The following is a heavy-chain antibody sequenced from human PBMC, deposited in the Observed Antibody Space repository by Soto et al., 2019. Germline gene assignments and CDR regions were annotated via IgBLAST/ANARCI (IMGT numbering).Heavy chain of an antibody. Sequence: SETLSLTCSVSGASTRNYHYSWIRQSPGKGLEWIGYVYHRGTTYYTPSLKSRVNMSVDTSTNEFYLNLKSVTAADTAVYYCALGGYNYGRPFDFWGQGTLVTVSS. D-gene: IGHD5-18*01. CDR2: VYHRGTT. J-gene: IGHJ4*02. V-gene: IGHV4-59*01. CDR3: ALGGYNYGRPFDF. CDR1: GASTRNYH.